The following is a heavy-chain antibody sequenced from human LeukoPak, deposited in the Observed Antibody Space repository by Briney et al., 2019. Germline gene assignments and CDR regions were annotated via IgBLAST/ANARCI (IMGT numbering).Heavy chain of an antibody. CDR2: INHSGST. J-gene: IGHJ3*02. Sequence: SETLSPTCAVYGGSFSGYYWSWIRQPPGKGLEWIGEINHSGSTNYKPSLKSRVTISVDTSKNQLSLKLSSVTAADTAVYYCARVNYGDDEPLDVFDIWGQGTMVTVSS. CDR3: ARVNYGDDEPLDVFDI. D-gene: IGHD4-17*01. CDR1: GGSFSGYY. V-gene: IGHV4-34*01.